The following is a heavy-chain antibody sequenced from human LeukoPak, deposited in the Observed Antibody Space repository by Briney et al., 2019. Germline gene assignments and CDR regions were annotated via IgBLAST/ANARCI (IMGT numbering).Heavy chain of an antibody. CDR2: IYYSGST. D-gene: IGHD2-2*01. CDR1: GGSISIASYY. V-gene: IGHV4-39*07. J-gene: IGHJ2*01. Sequence: PSETLSLTCSVSGGSISIASYYWSFIRQPPGKGLEWIGSIYYSGSTYYNPSLRSRVTISVDTSKNQFSPNLRSVTAADTAVYYCSRRDCSHTDCFYWYFDLWGRGALLTVSS. CDR3: SRRDCSHTDCFYWYFDL.